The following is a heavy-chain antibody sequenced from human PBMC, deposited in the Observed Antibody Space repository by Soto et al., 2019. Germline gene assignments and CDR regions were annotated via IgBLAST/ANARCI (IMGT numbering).Heavy chain of an antibody. V-gene: IGHV3-23*01. D-gene: IGHD1-7*01. CDR2: LSGSGTST. J-gene: IGHJ4*01. Sequence: SLSLSSAASGFSFVNSAMNWVRQAPGKGLELVSGLSGSGTSTYYADSVKGRFTISRDNSRDTLFLQMNSLTADDTAVYYCAKATTTGGWSNY. CDR3: AKATTTGGWSNY. CDR1: GFSFVNSA.